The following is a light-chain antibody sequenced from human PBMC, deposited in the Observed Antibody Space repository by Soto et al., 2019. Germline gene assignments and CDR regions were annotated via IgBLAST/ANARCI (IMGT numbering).Light chain of an antibody. J-gene: IGLJ3*02. V-gene: IGLV4-69*01. CDR3: QTWAIFPDWV. CDR1: SGHSTYA. CDR2: LDSDGSH. Sequence: QLVLTQSPSASASLGASVKLTCTLSSGHSTYAIAWHQQQPEKGPRYLMKLDSDGSHSKGDGITDRFSGSSSGAERYLTISSLQSDDEADYYCQTWAIFPDWVFGGGTKVTVL.